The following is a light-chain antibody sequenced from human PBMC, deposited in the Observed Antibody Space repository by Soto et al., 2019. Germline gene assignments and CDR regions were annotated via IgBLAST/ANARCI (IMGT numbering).Light chain of an antibody. CDR1: SSNIGAGYD. V-gene: IGLV1-40*01. CDR2: GNS. J-gene: IGLJ3*02. CDR3: QSYDSSLSGSV. Sequence: QSVLTQPPSVSGAPGQRVTISCTGSSSNIGAGYDVHWYQQLPGTAPKLLIYGNSNRPSGVPDRFCGSTSGTSASLAITGLQAEDEADYYCQSYDSSLSGSVFGGGTKLTVL.